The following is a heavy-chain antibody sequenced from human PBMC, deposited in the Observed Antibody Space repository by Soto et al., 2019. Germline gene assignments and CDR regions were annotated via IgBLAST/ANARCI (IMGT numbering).Heavy chain of an antibody. CDR3: ARDVYGDYVRGNNWFDP. D-gene: IGHD4-17*01. CDR1: GYTFTSYG. CDR2: ISAYNGNT. V-gene: IGHV1-18*01. J-gene: IGHJ5*02. Sequence: QVQLVQSGAEVKKPGASVKVSRKASGYTFTSYGISWVRQAPGQGLEWMGWISAYNGNTNYAQKLQGRVTMTTDTSTSTAYMELRSLRSDDTAVYYCARDVYGDYVRGNNWFDPWGQGTLVTVSS.